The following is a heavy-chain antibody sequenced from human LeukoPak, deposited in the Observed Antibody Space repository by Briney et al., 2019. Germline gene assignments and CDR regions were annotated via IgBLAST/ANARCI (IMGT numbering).Heavy chain of an antibody. CDR2: ISGSGGST. J-gene: IGHJ4*02. Sequence: GGSLRLSCAASGFTFSSYAMSWVRQAPGKGPEWVSAISGSGGSTYYADSVKGRFTVSRDNSKNTLYLQMNSLRAEDTAVYYCATLLGGIAVAEWDYFGYWGQGTLVTVSS. V-gene: IGHV3-23*01. D-gene: IGHD6-19*01. CDR1: GFTFSSYA. CDR3: ATLLGGIAVAEWDYFGY.